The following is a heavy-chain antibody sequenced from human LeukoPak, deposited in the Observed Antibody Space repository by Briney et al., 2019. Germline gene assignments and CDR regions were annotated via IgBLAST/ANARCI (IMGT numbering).Heavy chain of an antibody. CDR1: GYTFTSYD. CDR2: INPNSGDA. J-gene: IGHJ4*02. CDR3: ARDKGSGYLPFDF. D-gene: IGHD5-18*01. V-gene: IGHV1-2*02. Sequence: ASVKVSCKASGYTFTSYDINWVRQATGQGPEWMGWINPNSGDANYPQKFQGRVTMTRDTSISTAYMEMSSLRSDDTAVYYCARDKGSGYLPFDFWGQGTLVTVSS.